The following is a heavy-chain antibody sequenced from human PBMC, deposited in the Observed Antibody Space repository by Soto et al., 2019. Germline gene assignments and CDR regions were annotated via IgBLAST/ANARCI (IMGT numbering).Heavy chain of an antibody. CDR2: ITGSGGST. J-gene: IGHJ4*02. CDR3: AKDRYGDYGGIDY. V-gene: IGHV3-23*01. Sequence: GGSLRLSCAASGFTFSTYAMIWFRQAPGKGLEWVSVITGSGGSTYYADSVKGRFTISRDTSKNTLFLQMNSLRAEDTAVYYCAKDRYGDYGGIDYWGQGTMVTVSS. D-gene: IGHD4-17*01. CDR1: GFTFSTYA.